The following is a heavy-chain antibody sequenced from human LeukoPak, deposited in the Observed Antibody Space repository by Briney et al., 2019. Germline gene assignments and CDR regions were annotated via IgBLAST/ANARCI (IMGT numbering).Heavy chain of an antibody. CDR1: GGSFSGYY. V-gene: IGHV4-34*01. J-gene: IGHJ4*02. CDR2: INHSGST. CDR3: ARGVYDFWSGYLSYFDY. D-gene: IGHD3-3*01. Sequence: SETLSLTCAVYGGSFSGYYWSWIRQAPGKGLEWIGEINHSGSTNYNPSLKSRVTISVDTSKNQFSLKLSSVTAADTAVYYCARGVYDFWSGYLSYFDYWGQGTLVTVSS.